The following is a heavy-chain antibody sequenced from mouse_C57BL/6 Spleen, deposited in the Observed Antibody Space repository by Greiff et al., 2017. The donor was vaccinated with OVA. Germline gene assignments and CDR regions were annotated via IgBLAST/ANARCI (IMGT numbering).Heavy chain of an antibody. CDR3: ARGDYGNLYWYFDV. CDR1: GYTFTSYW. Sequence: QVQLQQPGAELVKPGASVKLSCKASGYTFTSYWMQWVKQRPGQGLEWIGEIDPSDSYTNYNPKFKGKATLTVDTSSSTAYMQLSSLTSEDSAVYYCARGDYGNLYWYFDVWGTGTTVTVSS. J-gene: IGHJ1*03. V-gene: IGHV1-50*01. CDR2: IDPSDSYT. D-gene: IGHD2-1*01.